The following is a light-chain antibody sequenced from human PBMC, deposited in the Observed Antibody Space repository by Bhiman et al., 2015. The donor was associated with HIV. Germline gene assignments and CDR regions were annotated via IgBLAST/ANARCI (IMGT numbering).Light chain of an antibody. V-gene: IGLV2-14*03. CDR2: DVS. CDR3: CSYAGSTSYV. J-gene: IGLJ1*01. CDR1: SSYVGGYNY. Sequence: QSALTQPASVSGSPGQSITISCTGTSSYVGGYNYVSWYQQHPGKAPKLMIYDVSERPSGVSNRFSGSKSGNTASLTISGLQAEDEADYYCCSYAGSTSYVFGTGTKVTVL.